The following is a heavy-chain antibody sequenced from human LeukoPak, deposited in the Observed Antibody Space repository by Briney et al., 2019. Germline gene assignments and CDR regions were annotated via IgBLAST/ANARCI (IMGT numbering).Heavy chain of an antibody. CDR1: GHSISSYY. D-gene: IGHD2-2*01. Sequence: SETLSLTCTVSGHSISSYYWSWLRHPAGKGLEWIGRIYTSGSTNYNPSLKSRVTMSVDTSKNQFSLKLSSVTAADTAVYYCARGGGPAAFDYWGQGTLVTVSS. CDR3: ARGGGPAAFDY. CDR2: IYTSGST. V-gene: IGHV4-4*07. J-gene: IGHJ4*02.